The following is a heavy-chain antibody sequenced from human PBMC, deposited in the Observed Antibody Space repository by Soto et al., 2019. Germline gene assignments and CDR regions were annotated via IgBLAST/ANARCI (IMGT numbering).Heavy chain of an antibody. D-gene: IGHD6-13*01. J-gene: IGHJ5*02. CDR3: ASVIYSGNWFVHSVAGPNWFDP. CDR1: GYSFTNNG. CDR2: ISAYNGNT. Sequence: ASVKVSCKASGYSFTNNGISWVRQAPGQGLEWMGWISAYNGNTNYVKKFQGRVTMTTDTSTSTASMELRSLRSDDTAVYYCASVIYSGNWFVHSVAGPNWFDPWGQGTLVTVSS. V-gene: IGHV1-18*01.